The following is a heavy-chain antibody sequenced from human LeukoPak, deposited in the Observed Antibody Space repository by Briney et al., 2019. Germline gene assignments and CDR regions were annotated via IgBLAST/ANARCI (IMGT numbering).Heavy chain of an antibody. V-gene: IGHV3-23*01. J-gene: IGHJ4*02. CDR3: AKDPIPHYYDTSGQFDY. D-gene: IGHD3-22*01. CDR2: ISGSGGSTT. Sequence: GGSLRLSCAASGFTFNSYAMSWVRQAPGKGLEWVSGISGSGGSTTYYADSVKGRFTISRDNSKDTLFLQMNSLRAEDTAVYYCAKDPIPHYYDTSGQFDYWGQGTLVTVSS. CDR1: GFTFNSYA.